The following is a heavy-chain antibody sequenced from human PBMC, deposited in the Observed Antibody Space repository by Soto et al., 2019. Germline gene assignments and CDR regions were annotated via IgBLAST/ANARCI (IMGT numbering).Heavy chain of an antibody. V-gene: IGHV1-69*13. D-gene: IGHD3-3*01. CDR1: GGTLGSYA. CDR3: ARSRGRSYYDFWSGYPRAHAFDI. J-gene: IGHJ3*02. CDR2: IIPIFGTA. Sequence: ASVKVSCKASGGTLGSYAISWVRQAPGQGLEWMGGIIPIFGTANYAQKFQGWVTITGDASISTAYMELSRLRSDDTAVYYCARSRGRSYYDFWSGYPRAHAFDIWGQGTMVTGSS.